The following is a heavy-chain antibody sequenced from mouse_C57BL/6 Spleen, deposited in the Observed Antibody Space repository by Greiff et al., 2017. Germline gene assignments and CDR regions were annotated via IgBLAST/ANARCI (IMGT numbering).Heavy chain of an antibody. D-gene: IGHD2-4*01. CDR1: GFNFTDYY. J-gene: IGHJ2*01. CDR2: IDPEDGDT. V-gene: IGHV14-1*01. Sequence: VQLQQSGAELVRPGASVKLSCTASGFNFTDYYMHWVKQRPEQGLEWIGRIDPEDGDTEYATKFPGKATMTADTSSTTAYLQLSSLTSEDTAVYYCTTGRLPFDYWGQGTTLTVSS. CDR3: TTGRLPFDY.